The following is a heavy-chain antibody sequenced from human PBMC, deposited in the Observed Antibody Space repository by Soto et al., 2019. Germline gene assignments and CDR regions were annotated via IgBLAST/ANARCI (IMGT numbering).Heavy chain of an antibody. CDR1: GGSISSSSYY. D-gene: IGHD6-13*01. Sequence: SETLSLTCTVSGGSISSSSYYWGWIRQPPGKGLEWIGSIYYSGSTYYNPSLKSRVTISVDTSKNQFSLKLSSVAAADTAVYYCARHISGSSWEGPFDYWGQGTLVTVSS. V-gene: IGHV4-39*01. CDR2: IYYSGST. J-gene: IGHJ4*02. CDR3: ARHISGSSWEGPFDY.